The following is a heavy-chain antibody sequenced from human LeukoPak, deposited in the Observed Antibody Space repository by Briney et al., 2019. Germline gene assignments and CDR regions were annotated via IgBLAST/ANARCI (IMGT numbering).Heavy chain of an antibody. CDR3: ARGGGYQDY. CDR1: GGTFSSYA. V-gene: IGHV1-69*04. Sequence: GASVKVSCKASGGTFSSYAISWVRQAPGQGLEWMGRIIPILGIANYAQKFQGRVTLSADDSTTTAYMELNSLRSEDTAVYYCARGGGYQDYWGQGTLVTVSS. CDR2: IIPILGIA. D-gene: IGHD3-22*01. J-gene: IGHJ4*02.